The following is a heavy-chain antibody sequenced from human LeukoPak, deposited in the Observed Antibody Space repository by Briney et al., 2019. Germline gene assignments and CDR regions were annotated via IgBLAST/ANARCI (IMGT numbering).Heavy chain of an antibody. Sequence: SETLSLTCAVYGGSFSGYYWSWIRQPPGKGLEWIGGINHSGSTNYDPSLKSRVTISVDTSKNQFSLKLSSVTAADTAVYYCARGRITMVRGVPFDYWGQGTLVTVSS. D-gene: IGHD3-10*01. CDR3: ARGRITMVRGVPFDY. CDR1: GGSFSGYY. CDR2: INHSGST. J-gene: IGHJ4*02. V-gene: IGHV4-34*01.